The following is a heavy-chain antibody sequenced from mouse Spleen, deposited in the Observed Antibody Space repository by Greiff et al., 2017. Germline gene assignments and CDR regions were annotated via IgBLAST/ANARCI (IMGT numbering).Heavy chain of an antibody. CDR2: INPGSGGT. CDR3: ARGCDTVVASYYYAMDY. J-gene: IGHJ4*01. CDR1: GYAFTNYL. V-gene: IGHV1-54*01. D-gene: IGHD1-1*01. Sequence: QVQLQQSGAELVRPGTSVKVSCKASGYAFTNYLIEWVKQRPGQGLEWIGVINPGSGGTNYNEKFKGKATLTADKSSSTAYMQLSSLTSEDSAVYVCARGCDTVVASYYYAMDYWGQGTSVTVSS.